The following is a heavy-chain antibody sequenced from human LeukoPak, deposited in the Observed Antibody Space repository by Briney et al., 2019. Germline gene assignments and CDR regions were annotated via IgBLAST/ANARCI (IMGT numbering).Heavy chain of an antibody. CDR1: GYTFTSYG. D-gene: IGHD3-3*01. Sequence: ASVKVSCKASGYTFTSYGISWVRQAPGQGLEWMGWISAYNGNTNYVQKLQGRVTMTTGTSTSTAYMELRSLRSDDTAAYYCARDKGSIFGVVISDWGQGTLVTVSS. J-gene: IGHJ4*02. CDR3: ARDKGSIFGVVISD. V-gene: IGHV1-18*01. CDR2: ISAYNGNT.